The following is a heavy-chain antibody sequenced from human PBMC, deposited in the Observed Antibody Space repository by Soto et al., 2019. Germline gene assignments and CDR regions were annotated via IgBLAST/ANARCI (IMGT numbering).Heavy chain of an antibody. Sequence: GASVKVSCKASGYTFTSYEINWVRQATGQGLEWMGWMNPNSGNTGYAQKFQGRVTMTRNTSISTAYMELSSLRSEDTAVYYCARVVDDFDSSGTVDAFDIWGQGTMVTVSS. J-gene: IGHJ3*02. V-gene: IGHV1-8*01. D-gene: IGHD3-3*01. CDR1: GYTFTSYE. CDR2: MNPNSGNT. CDR3: ARVVDDFDSSGTVDAFDI.